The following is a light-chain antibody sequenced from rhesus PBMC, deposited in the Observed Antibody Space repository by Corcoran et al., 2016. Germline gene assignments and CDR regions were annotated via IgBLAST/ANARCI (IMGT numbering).Light chain of an antibody. J-gene: IGKJ3*01. Sequence: DIQMTQSPSSLSASVGDTVTITCRASQGISSYLNWFQQKPGKAPKLLIYAASSLESGVPSRFSGSGYGTALTPPTSCLQPEDFAAYYCLQHNSYPFTFGHGPKLDIK. CDR3: LQHNSYPFT. CDR1: QGISSY. V-gene: IGKV1-28*01. CDR2: AAS.